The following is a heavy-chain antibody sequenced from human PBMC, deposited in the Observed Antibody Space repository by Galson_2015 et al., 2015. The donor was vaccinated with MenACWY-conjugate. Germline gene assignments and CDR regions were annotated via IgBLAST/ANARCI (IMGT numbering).Heavy chain of an antibody. D-gene: IGHD6-6*01. CDR1: GFTFSNWA. Sequence: SLRLSCAAPGFTFSNWAMSWVRQAPGKGLEWVSVITVGGGKKYDADSVKGRFAISRDTSKNTLYLQMNRLRAEDTAVYYCARGRPHHGMDVWGQGTTVTVSS. J-gene: IGHJ6*02. CDR2: ITVGGGKK. CDR3: ARGRPHHGMDV. V-gene: IGHV3-23*01.